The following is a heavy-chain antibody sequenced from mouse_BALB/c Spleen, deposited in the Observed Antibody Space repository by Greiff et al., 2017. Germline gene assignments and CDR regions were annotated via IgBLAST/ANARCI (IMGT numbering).Heavy chain of an antibody. V-gene: IGHV3-2*02. J-gene: IGHJ3*01. Sequence: EVQRVESGPGLVKPSQSLSLTCTVTGYSITSDYAWNWIRQFPGNKLEWMGYISYSGSTSYNPSLKSRISITRDTSKNQFFLQLNSVTTEDTATYYCARNYYGSSYVGPWFAYWGQGTLVTVSA. CDR1: GYSITSDYA. D-gene: IGHD1-1*01. CDR3: ARNYYGSSYVGPWFAY. CDR2: ISYSGST.